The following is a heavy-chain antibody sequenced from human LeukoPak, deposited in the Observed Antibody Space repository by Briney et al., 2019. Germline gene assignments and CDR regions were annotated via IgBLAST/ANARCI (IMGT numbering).Heavy chain of an antibody. Sequence: GGSLRLSCAASGFTFSNYGMSWVRQAPGKGLEWASVVSDSGSGAYYADSVKGRFTISRDNAKNTLYLQMNSLRAEDTAVYYCAPDLRGSAWSLDYWGQGTLVTVSS. D-gene: IGHD6-19*01. CDR1: GFTFSNYG. CDR2: VSDSGSGA. V-gene: IGHV3-23*01. CDR3: APDLRGSAWSLDY. J-gene: IGHJ4*02.